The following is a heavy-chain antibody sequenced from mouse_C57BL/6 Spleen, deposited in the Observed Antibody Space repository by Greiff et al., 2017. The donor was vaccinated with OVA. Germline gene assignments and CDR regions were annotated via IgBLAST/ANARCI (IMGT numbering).Heavy chain of an antibody. Sequence: VQLQQSGPGLVAPSQSLSITCTVSGFSLTSYGVSWVRQPPGKGLEWLGVIWGDGSTNYHSALISRLSISKDNSKSQVFLKLNSLQTDDTATYYCDKTITTVVATPIYWYFSGWGTGTTVTVSS. J-gene: IGHJ1*03. D-gene: IGHD1-1*01. V-gene: IGHV2-3*01. CDR3: DKTITTVVATPIYWYFSG. CDR2: IWGDGST. CDR1: GFSLTSYG.